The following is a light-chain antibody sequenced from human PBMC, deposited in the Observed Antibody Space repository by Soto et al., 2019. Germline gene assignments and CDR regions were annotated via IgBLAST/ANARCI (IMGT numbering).Light chain of an antibody. CDR3: SSFAGSNNFPYV. V-gene: IGLV2-8*01. CDR1: SSDVGAYDY. CDR2: EIN. J-gene: IGLJ1*01. Sequence: SVLAHPPASSGSPGQSVTISCTGTSSDVGAYDYVSWYQQHQGKAPKLMIYEINKRPSGVPDRFSGSKSGNTASLTVSGIQAEDEADYYCSSFAGSNNFPYVFGQGTQVTVL.